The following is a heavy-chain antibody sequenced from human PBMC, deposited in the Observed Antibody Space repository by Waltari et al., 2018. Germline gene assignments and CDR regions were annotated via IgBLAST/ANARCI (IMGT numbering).Heavy chain of an antibody. CDR3: ARDTDYDSSGYYYHYFDY. CDR1: GGSISSYY. J-gene: IGHJ4*02. V-gene: IGHV4-59*01. CDR2: IYYSGST. Sequence: QVQLQESGPGLVKPSETLSLTCTVYGGSISSYYWSWLRQTPGKGLEWIGYIYYSGSTNYNPSLKSRVTISVDTSKNQFSLKLSSVTAADTAVYYCARDTDYDSSGYYYHYFDYWGQGTLVTVSS. D-gene: IGHD3-22*01.